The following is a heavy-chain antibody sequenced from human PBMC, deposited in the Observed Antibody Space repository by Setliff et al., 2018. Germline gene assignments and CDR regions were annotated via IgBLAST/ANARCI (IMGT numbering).Heavy chain of an antibody. CDR1: GGSISSYY. D-gene: IGHD1-26*01. CDR3: ARGVGATCDY. CDR2: IYYSGST. V-gene: IGHV4-59*01. J-gene: IGHJ4*02. Sequence: SETLSLTCTVSGGSISSYYWSWIRQPPGKGLEWIGYIYYSGSTYYNPSLKSRVTISVDTSKNQFSLKLSSVTAADTAVYYCARGVGATCDYWGQGTLVTVSS.